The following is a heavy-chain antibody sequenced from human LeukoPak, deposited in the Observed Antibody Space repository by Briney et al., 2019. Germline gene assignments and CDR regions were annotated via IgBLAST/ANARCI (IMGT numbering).Heavy chain of an antibody. Sequence: GESLKISCKAYGYSFTMYWIGWVRQMPGKGLEWMGIIYPDDSDTRYSPSFEGQVTISADKSISAAYLQWSSLKASDTAMYYCARLLYSSSSIDYWGQGTLVTVSS. CDR1: GYSFTMYW. D-gene: IGHD6-13*01. CDR2: IYPDDSDT. V-gene: IGHV5-51*01. J-gene: IGHJ4*02. CDR3: ARLLYSSSSIDY.